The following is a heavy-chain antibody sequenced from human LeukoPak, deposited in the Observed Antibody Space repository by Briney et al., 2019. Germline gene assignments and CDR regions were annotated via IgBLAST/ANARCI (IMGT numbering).Heavy chain of an antibody. D-gene: IGHD3-22*01. J-gene: IGHJ3*02. CDR3: ARDGDYYDSSGLPAFDI. Sequence: PGRSLRLSCAASGFTFSSYGMHWVRQAPGKGLEWVAVIWYDGSNKYYADSVKGRFTISRDNSKNTLYLQMNSLRAEDTAVYHCARDGDYYDSSGLPAFDIWGQGTMVTVSS. CDR2: IWYDGSNK. CDR1: GFTFSSYG. V-gene: IGHV3-33*01.